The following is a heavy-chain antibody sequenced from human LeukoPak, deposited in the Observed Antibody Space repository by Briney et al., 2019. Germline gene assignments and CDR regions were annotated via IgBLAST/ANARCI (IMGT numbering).Heavy chain of an antibody. D-gene: IGHD6-13*01. CDR3: ARDAGNSWPMGY. CDR1: GYTFKSYG. Sequence: ASVKVSCKASGYTFKSYGINWVRQAPGQGLEWMGWISAYNGNTNYAQKLQGRVTMTTDTSTNTAYMELRSLTSDDTAIYYCARDAGNSWPMGYWGQGTLVTVSS. J-gene: IGHJ4*02. V-gene: IGHV1-18*01. CDR2: ISAYNGNT.